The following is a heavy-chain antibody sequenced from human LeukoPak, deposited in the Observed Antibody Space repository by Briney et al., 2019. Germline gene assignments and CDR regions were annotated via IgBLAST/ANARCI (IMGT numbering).Heavy chain of an antibody. CDR3: ARHRGYCSSTSCYPYYFDY. CDR1: GFTVSSNY. Sequence: GGSLRLSCAASGFTVSSNYMSWVRQAPGKGLEWVSVFYSGGSTYYADSVKGRFTISRDNSKNTLYLQMNSLRAEDTAVYYCARHRGYCSSTSCYPYYFDYWGQGTLVTVSP. D-gene: IGHD2-2*01. CDR2: FYSGGST. V-gene: IGHV3-66*04. J-gene: IGHJ4*02.